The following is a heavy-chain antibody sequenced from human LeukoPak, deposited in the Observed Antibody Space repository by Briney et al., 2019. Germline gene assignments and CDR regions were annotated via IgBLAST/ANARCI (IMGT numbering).Heavy chain of an antibody. CDR3: ARDMDSSGYYFDY. CDR1: GFTFSNYA. Sequence: GGSLRLSCVVSGFTFSNYAMHWVRQAPGQAPGKGLEWVAVMSYDGSHEYYADSVKGRFTISRDNSKNTLYLQMNSLRAEDTAVYYCARDMDSSGYYFDYWGQGTLVTVSS. D-gene: IGHD3-22*01. V-gene: IGHV3-30*04. CDR2: MSYDGSHE. J-gene: IGHJ4*02.